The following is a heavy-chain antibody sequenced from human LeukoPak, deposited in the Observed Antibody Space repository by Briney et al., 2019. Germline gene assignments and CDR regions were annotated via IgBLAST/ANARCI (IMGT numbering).Heavy chain of an antibody. D-gene: IGHD3-10*01. V-gene: IGHV3-15*01. CDR2: IKSKTDGGTT. CDR3: TPDLIWFGELLSPTYYYYGMDV. Sequence: GGSLRLSCAASGFTFSNAWMSWVRQAPGKGLEWVGRIKSKTDGGTTDYAAPVKGIFTISRDDSKNTLYLQMNSLKPEDTAVYYCTPDLIWFGELLSPTYYYYGMDVWAQGTTFTVSS. J-gene: IGHJ6*02. CDR1: GFTFSNAW.